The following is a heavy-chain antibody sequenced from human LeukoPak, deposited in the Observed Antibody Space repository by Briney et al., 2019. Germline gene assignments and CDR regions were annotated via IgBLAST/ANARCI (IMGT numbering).Heavy chain of an antibody. D-gene: IGHD5-12*01. CDR1: GFTFSDYY. CDR2: ISSSGSTI. V-gene: IGHV3-11*01. CDR3: ARWYSSYVIGNWFDP. J-gene: IGHJ5*02. Sequence: GGSLRLSCAASGFTFSDYYMSWIRQAPGKGLEWVSYISSSGSTIYYADSVKGRFTISRDNAKNSLYLQMNSLRAEDTAVYYCARWYSSYVIGNWFDPWGQGTLVTVSS.